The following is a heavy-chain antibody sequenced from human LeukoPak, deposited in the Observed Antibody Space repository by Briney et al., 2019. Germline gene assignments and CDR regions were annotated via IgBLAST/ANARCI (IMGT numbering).Heavy chain of an antibody. CDR2: IRSKAYGGTT. J-gene: IGHJ5*02. D-gene: IGHD3-3*01. Sequence: PGRSLRLSCTASGFTFGDYAMSWVRQAPGKGLEWVGFIRSKAYGGTTEYAASVKGRFTISRDDSKSIAYLQMNSLKTEDTAVYYCTRTFLEWLLETNWFDPWGQGTLVTVSS. CDR1: GFTFGDYA. CDR3: TRTFLEWLLETNWFDP. V-gene: IGHV3-49*04.